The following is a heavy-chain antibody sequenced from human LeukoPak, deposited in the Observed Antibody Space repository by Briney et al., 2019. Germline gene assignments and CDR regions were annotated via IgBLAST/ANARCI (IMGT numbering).Heavy chain of an antibody. CDR1: GFTFNTYA. J-gene: IGHJ3*02. V-gene: IGHV3-48*03. CDR2: ISSSGSTI. D-gene: IGHD6-6*01. CDR3: ARYSSSDAFDI. Sequence: GGSLRLSCAASGFTFNTYAMSWVRQAPGKGLEWISYISSSGSTIYYADSVKGRFTISRDNAKNSLYLQMNSLRAEDTAVYYCARYSSSDAFDIWGQGTMVTVSS.